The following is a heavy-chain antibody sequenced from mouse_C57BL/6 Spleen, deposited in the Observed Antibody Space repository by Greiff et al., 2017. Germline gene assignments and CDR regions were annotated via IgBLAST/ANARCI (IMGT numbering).Heavy chain of an antibody. CDR1: GYTFTSYW. CDR2: IHPNSGST. Sequence: QVQLQQPGAELVKPGASVKLSCKASGYTFTSYWMHWVKQRPGQGLEWIGMIHPNSGSTNYNEKFKSKATLTVDKSSSTAYMQLSILTSEDSAVYYCARFYYGSSYGDFDYWGQGTTLTVSS. J-gene: IGHJ2*01. D-gene: IGHD1-1*01. V-gene: IGHV1-64*01. CDR3: ARFYYGSSYGDFDY.